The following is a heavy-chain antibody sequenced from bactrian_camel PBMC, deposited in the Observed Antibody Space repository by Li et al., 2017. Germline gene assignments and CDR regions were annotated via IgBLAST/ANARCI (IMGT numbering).Heavy chain of an antibody. CDR3: TTSPRYLTTIYY. D-gene: IGHD4*01. CDR1: GFTFSIYY. V-gene: IGHV3-2*01. Sequence: HVQLVESGGGLVQPGKSLTLSCAASGFTFSIYYMNWVRQAPGKGLGWVASAYSDSSTTYYADSVKDRFTISRDSAANTVYLQMNSLKSEDTALYYCTTSPRYLTTIYYWGQGTQVTVS. CDR2: AYSDSSTT. J-gene: IGHJ4*01.